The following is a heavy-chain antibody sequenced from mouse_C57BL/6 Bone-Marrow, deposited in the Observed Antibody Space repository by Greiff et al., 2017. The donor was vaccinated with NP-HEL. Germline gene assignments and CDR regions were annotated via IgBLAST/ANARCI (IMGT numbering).Heavy chain of an antibody. V-gene: IGHV1-81*01. CDR1: GYTFTSYG. CDR3: ARGSNRGY. Sequence: QVQLQQSGAELARPGASVKLSCKASGYTFTSYGISWVKQRTGQGLEWIGEIYPRSGNTYYNEKFKGKATLTADKSSSTAYMELRSLTSEDSAVYFCARGSNRGYWGQGTTLTVSS. J-gene: IGHJ2*01. D-gene: IGHD1-1*01. CDR2: IYPRSGNT.